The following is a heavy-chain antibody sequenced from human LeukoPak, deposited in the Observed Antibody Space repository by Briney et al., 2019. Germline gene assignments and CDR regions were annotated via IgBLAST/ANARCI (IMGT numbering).Heavy chain of an antibody. CDR3: TRDMADGYTTGWFVS. CDR1: GFTFSSYA. CDR2: IWYDGTNE. Sequence: GGSLRLSCAASGFTFSSYAMSWVRQAPGKGLEWVALIWYDGTNEYYADSVKGRFTISRDNSKTTLYLQMNSLTAEDTGVYYCTRDMADGYTTGWFVSWGPGTQVTVSS. J-gene: IGHJ5*02. D-gene: IGHD2-2*02. V-gene: IGHV3-33*08.